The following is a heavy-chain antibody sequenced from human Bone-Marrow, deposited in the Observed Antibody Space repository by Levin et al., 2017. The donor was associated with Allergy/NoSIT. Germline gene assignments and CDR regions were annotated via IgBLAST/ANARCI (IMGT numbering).Heavy chain of an antibody. Sequence: KPGGSLRLSCAASGFTFGSFCMNWVRQAPGKGLEWVSSISTGSTYIYYADSVRGRFTSSRDDAKNSLYLQMNSLRAEDTAVYYCATSTGIGNYFFDNWGQGTLVTVSS. D-gene: IGHD1-26*01. J-gene: IGHJ4*02. CDR2: ISTGSTYI. CDR3: ATSTGIGNYFFDN. V-gene: IGHV3-21*01. CDR1: GFTFGSFC.